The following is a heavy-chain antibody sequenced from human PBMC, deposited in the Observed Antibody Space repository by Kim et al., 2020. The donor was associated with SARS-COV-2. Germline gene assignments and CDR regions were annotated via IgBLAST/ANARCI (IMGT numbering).Heavy chain of an antibody. J-gene: IGHJ5*02. CDR3: AKQEDEAYYYDGSGYIS. CDR2: ISFDGSNK. CDR1: GFTFSSYG. D-gene: IGHD3-22*01. Sequence: GGSLRLSCEVSGFTFSSYGMHWVRQAPGKGLEWVAVISFDGSNKNYVDSVKGRFTISRDNSKNTLYLQVNSLRVEDTAVYYCAKQEDEAYYYDGSGYISWGQGTLVTVSS. V-gene: IGHV3-30*18.